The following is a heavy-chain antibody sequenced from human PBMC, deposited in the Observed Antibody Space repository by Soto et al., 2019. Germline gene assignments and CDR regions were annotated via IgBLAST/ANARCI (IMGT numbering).Heavy chain of an antibody. Sequence: QVQLVESGGGVVQPGRSLRLSCAASGFTFSSYGMHWVRQAPGKGLEWVAVISYDGSNKYYADSVKGRFTISRDNSKNTLYLQMNSLRAEDTAVYYCAASPPYCYGMDVWGQGTTVTVSS. D-gene: IGHD6-6*01. CDR3: AASPPYCYGMDV. CDR2: ISYDGSNK. V-gene: IGHV3-30*03. CDR1: GFTFSSYG. J-gene: IGHJ6*02.